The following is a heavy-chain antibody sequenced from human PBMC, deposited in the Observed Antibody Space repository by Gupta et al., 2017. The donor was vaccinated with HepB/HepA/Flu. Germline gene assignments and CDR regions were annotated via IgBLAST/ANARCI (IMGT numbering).Heavy chain of an antibody. V-gene: IGHV3-23*01. D-gene: IGHD3-16*01. CDR3: ATYRNVLGNDY. Sequence: WVRQAPGKGLEWVSVLGLRGDNIHYEDSVKGRFTISRDNSKSTLYLQMNSLRVDDTAVYYCATYRNVLGNDYWGQGTLVSVSS. J-gene: IGHJ4*02. CDR2: LGLRGDNI.